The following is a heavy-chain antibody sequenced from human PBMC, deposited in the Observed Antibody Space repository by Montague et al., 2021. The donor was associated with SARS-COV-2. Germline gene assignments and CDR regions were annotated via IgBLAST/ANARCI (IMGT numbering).Heavy chain of an antibody. D-gene: IGHD4-23*01. Sequence: SXTLSLTCTVSGDSVRTGRHYWNWIRQSPGKGLEWIAYIYDGGAVNYNPSLGSRVTISTDTSKNQLSLKANSVTAADTAVYYCVRDHPYGGPRGAYDIWGQGTVVTVSS. CDR2: IYDGGAV. V-gene: IGHV4-61*01. CDR1: GDSVRTGRHY. J-gene: IGHJ3*02. CDR3: VRDHPYGGPRGAYDI.